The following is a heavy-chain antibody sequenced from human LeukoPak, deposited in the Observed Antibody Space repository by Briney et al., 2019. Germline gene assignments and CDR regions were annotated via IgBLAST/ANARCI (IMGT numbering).Heavy chain of an antibody. CDR2: INPNSGGT. V-gene: IGHV1-2*02. J-gene: IGHJ4*02. CDR3: ATDCGDYESGY. D-gene: IGHD4-17*01. Sequence: ASVKASCKASGYTFTDYYMHWVRQAPGQGLEWMGWINPNSGGTDYAQKFQGRVTMTRDTSISTAYMELSRLRSDDTAVYYGATDCGDYESGYWGQGTLVTVSS. CDR1: GYTFTDYY.